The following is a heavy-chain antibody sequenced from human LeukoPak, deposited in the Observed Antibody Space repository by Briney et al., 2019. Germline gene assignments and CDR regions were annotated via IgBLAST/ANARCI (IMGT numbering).Heavy chain of an antibody. J-gene: IGHJ5*02. CDR1: GFTVSSNY. V-gene: IGHV3-53*01. CDR3: ARQVRGDGRGGFDP. Sequence: GGSLRLSCAASGFTVSSNYMSWVRQAPGKGLEWVSVIYSGGSTYSADSVKGRFTISRDNSKNTLHLQMDSLRAEDTAVYYCARQVRGDGRGGFDPWGQGTLVTVSS. D-gene: IGHD2-21*02. CDR2: IYSGGST.